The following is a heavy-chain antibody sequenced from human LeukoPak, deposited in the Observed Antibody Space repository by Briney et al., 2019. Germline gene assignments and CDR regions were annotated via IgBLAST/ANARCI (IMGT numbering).Heavy chain of an antibody. Sequence: PSETLSLTCTVSGYSISGGFYWDWIRQPPGKGLEWIGSIYHSGSSYYNPSLKSRVTISVDTSKNQFSLKLSSVTAADTAVYYCARTRYYYNSRSYGAPYYFDYWGQGTLVTVSS. CDR1: GYSISGGFY. V-gene: IGHV4-38-2*02. D-gene: IGHD3-10*01. J-gene: IGHJ4*02. CDR2: IYHSGSS. CDR3: ARTRYYYNSRSYGAPYYFDY.